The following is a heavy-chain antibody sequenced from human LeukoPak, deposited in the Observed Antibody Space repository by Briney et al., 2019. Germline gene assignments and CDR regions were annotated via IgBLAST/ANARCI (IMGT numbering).Heavy chain of an antibody. V-gene: IGHV1-46*01. Sequence: ASVKVSCKASGYTFTSYYMHWVRQAPGQGLEWMGIFNPSGGSTSYAQKFQGRVTMTRDTSTSTVYMELSSLRSEDTAVYYCARDDSRLIVVVPAAAPLGYWGQGTLVTVSS. D-gene: IGHD2-2*01. J-gene: IGHJ4*02. CDR2: FNPSGGST. CDR3: ARDDSRLIVVVPAAAPLGY. CDR1: GYTFTSYY.